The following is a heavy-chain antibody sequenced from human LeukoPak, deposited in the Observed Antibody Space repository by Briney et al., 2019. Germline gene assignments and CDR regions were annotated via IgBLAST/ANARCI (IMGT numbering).Heavy chain of an antibody. D-gene: IGHD2-2*01. V-gene: IGHV4-61*02. CDR1: GGSISSGSYY. Sequence: PSETLSLTCTVSGGSISSGSYYWSWTRQPAGKGLEWIGRIYTSGSTNYNPSLKSRVTISVDTSKNQFSLKLSSVTAADTAVYYCASATYCSSTSCYQEYYYGMDVWGQGTTVTVSS. CDR3: ASATYCSSTSCYQEYYYGMDV. CDR2: IYTSGST. J-gene: IGHJ6*02.